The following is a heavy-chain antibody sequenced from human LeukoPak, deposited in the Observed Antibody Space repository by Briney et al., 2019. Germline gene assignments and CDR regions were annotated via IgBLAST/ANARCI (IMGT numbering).Heavy chain of an antibody. V-gene: IGHV4-39*01. Sequence: SETLSLTCTVSGGSISSSSYYWGWIRQPPGKGLEWIGSIYYSGSAYYNPSLKSRVTISVDTSKNQFSLKLSSVTAADTAVYYCARHVRGTTRNYYFDYWGQGTLVTVSS. CDR3: ARHVRGTTRNYYFDY. CDR1: GGSISSSSYY. D-gene: IGHD1-1*01. CDR2: IYYSGSA. J-gene: IGHJ4*02.